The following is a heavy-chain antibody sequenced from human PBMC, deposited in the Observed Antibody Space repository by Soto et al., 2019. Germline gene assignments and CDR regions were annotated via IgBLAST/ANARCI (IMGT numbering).Heavy chain of an antibody. V-gene: IGHV3-30*18. Sequence: QVQLVESGGGVVQPGRSLRLSCAASGFSFSSYGVHWVRQAPGKGLEWVAVISYDVTNKYYADSVKGRFTISRDNSKNTLYLQTNSLRAEDTAVYYCAKDLRIAVAGTDYFDSWGQGTLVTVSS. CDR3: AKDLRIAVAGTDYFDS. CDR1: GFSFSSYG. CDR2: ISYDVTNK. D-gene: IGHD6-19*01. J-gene: IGHJ4*02.